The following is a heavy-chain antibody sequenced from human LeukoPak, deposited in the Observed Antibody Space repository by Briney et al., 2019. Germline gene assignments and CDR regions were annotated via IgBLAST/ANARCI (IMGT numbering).Heavy chain of an antibody. CDR1: GVTFSDYV. CDR3: ARDRLRFLEWLSDYMDV. D-gene: IGHD3-3*01. J-gene: IGHJ6*03. V-gene: IGHV3-21*01. CDR2: ISSSSSYI. Sequence: PGGSLRLSCAASGVTFSDYVMNWVRQAPGKGLEWVSSISSSSSYIYYADSVKGRFTISRDNAKNSLYLQMNSLRAEDTAVYYCARDRLRFLEWLSDYMDVWGKGTTVTVSS.